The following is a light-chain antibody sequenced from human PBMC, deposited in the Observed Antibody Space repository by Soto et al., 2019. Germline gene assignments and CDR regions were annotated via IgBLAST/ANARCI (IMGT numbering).Light chain of an antibody. CDR3: QQSDNWPPWT. J-gene: IGKJ1*01. CDR2: GAS. V-gene: IGKV3-15*01. Sequence: EILMTQSPATLSVSPGERATLSCRSSQSVSTNLAWYQQKPGQAPRLLICGASIRATGIPARFSGSGSGTEFTLTISSLQSEDFALYYCQQSDNWPPWTVGQGTKVEIK. CDR1: QSVSTN.